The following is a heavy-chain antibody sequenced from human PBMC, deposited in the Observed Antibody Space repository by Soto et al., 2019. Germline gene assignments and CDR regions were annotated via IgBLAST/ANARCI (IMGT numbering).Heavy chain of an antibody. CDR2: IIPIFGTA. D-gene: IGHD1-26*01. V-gene: IGHV1-69*13. J-gene: IGHJ4*02. Sequence: SVKVSCKASGGTFSSYAISWVRQAPGQGLEWMGGIIPIFGTANYAQKFQGRVTITADESTSTAYMELSSLRSEDTAVYYCARQIELRSGYFDYWGQGTLVTVSS. CDR1: GGTFSSYA. CDR3: ARQIELRSGYFDY.